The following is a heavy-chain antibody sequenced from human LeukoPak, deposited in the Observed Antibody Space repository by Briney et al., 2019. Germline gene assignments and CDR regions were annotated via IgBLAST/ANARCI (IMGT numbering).Heavy chain of an antibody. CDR2: FDPEDGET. CDR1: GYTLTELS. D-gene: IGHD3-22*01. J-gene: IGHJ5*02. Sequence: ASVKVSCKVSGYTLTELSMHWVRQAPGKGLEWMGGFDPEDGETIYAQKFQGRVTMTEDTSTDTAYMELSSLRSEDTAVYYCATVLMYYDSPPRFSWFDPWGQGTLVTVSS. CDR3: ATVLMYYDSPPRFSWFDP. V-gene: IGHV1-24*01.